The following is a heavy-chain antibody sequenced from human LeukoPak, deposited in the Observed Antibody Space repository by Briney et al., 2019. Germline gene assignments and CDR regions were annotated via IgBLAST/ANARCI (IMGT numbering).Heavy chain of an antibody. J-gene: IGHJ4*02. CDR2: VDPEDGET. Sequence: ASVKISCKVSGYTFTDYYMHWVQQAPGKGLEWMGLVDPEDGETIYAEKLQGRVTMTTDTSTSTAYMELRSLRSDDTAVYYCAREAATPDYWGQGTLVTVSS. V-gene: IGHV1-69-2*01. D-gene: IGHD2-15*01. CDR1: GYTFTDYY. CDR3: AREAATPDY.